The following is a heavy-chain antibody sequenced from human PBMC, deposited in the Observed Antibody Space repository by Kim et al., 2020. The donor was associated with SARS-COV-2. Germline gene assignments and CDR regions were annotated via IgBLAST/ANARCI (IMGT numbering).Heavy chain of an antibody. D-gene: IGHD4-17*01. V-gene: IGHV3-43*02. CDR1: GFTFDDYA. CDR3: AKWGYGDYGGHLGGEVREI. J-gene: IGHJ3*02. CDR2: ISGDGGST. Sequence: GGSLRLSCAASGFTFDDYAMHWVRQAPGKGLEWVSLISGDGGSTYYADSVKGRFTISGDNSKNSLYLQMNSLRTEDTALYYCAKWGYGDYGGHLGGEVREIWGQGTMVTVSS.